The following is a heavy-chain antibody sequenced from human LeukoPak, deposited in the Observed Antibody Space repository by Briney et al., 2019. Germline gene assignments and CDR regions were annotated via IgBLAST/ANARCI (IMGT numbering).Heavy chain of an antibody. CDR3: VRDRAGAKDWVEFDP. CDR2: IYSDGST. J-gene: IGHJ5*02. V-gene: IGHV3-66*02. D-gene: IGHD3/OR15-3a*01. CDR1: GLIVSQNY. Sequence: GGSLRLSCAASGLIVSQNYMSWVRQAPGRGLEWVSLIYSDGSTHYADSVKGRFTMSRDSSKNTVYLRPEDTAMYFCVRDRAGAKDWVEFDPWGQGTLVTVSS.